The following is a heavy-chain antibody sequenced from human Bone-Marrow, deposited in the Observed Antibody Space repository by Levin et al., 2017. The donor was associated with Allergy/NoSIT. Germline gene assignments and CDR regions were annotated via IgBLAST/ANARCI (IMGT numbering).Heavy chain of an antibody. D-gene: IGHD3-9*01. J-gene: IGHJ4*02. CDR1: GFTFTNYG. CDR2: ISASGESA. V-gene: IGHV3-23*01. CDR3: AKDSGKGRSFDWLPLDYFDS. Sequence: GGSLRLSCAASGFTFTNYGMSWVRQPPGKGLEWVSFISASGESAYYADSVRGRFIISRDNSKNTLFLQMSSLRAEDTAVYYCAKDSGKGRSFDWLPLDYFDSWGQGTLVTVSS.